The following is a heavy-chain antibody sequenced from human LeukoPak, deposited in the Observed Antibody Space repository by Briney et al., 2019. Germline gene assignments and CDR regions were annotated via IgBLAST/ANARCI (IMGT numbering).Heavy chain of an antibody. V-gene: IGHV3-23*01. Sequence: PGGSLRLSCALSGFTFGSYATSGVPHAPRKGAEWGLGISGSGGRTSPTGSVKGRFTISRDSFKKTFHSQMNSRRAEDTAVYYCAKSPDRWYRRGWSFDYWGQGTRVTVSS. CDR1: GFTFGSYA. CDR2: ISGSGGRT. CDR3: AKSPDRWYRRGWSFDY. D-gene: IGHD6-19*01. J-gene: IGHJ4*02.